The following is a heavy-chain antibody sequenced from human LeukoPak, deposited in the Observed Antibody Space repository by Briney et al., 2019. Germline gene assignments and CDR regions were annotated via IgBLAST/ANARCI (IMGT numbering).Heavy chain of an antibody. Sequence: GGSLRLSCAASGFTFSLYSLNWVRQAPGKGLEWVAVISYDGSNYYADSVKGRFTISRDDSRNTLYLQMNSLRAEDTAVYYCASPRSAYSSSWYPIYYWGQGTLVTVSS. CDR2: ISYDGSN. V-gene: IGHV3-30-3*01. CDR1: GFTFSLYS. J-gene: IGHJ4*02. CDR3: ASPRSAYSSSWYPIYY. D-gene: IGHD6-13*01.